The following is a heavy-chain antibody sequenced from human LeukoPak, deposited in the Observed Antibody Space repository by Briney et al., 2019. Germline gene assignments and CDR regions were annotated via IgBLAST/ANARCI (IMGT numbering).Heavy chain of an antibody. CDR1: GFLFNTYG. D-gene: IGHD3-3*01. J-gene: IGHJ4*02. CDR3: AKLVGMDYDFWSGTVDY. V-gene: IGHV3-30*02. Sequence: PGGSLRLSCAASGFLFNTYGMHWVRQAPGKGLEWVAFIRYDGNNKYYADSVKGRFTISRDNSKNTLYLQMNGLRAEDTAVYYCAKLVGMDYDFWSGTVDYWGQGTLVTVSS. CDR2: IRYDGNNK.